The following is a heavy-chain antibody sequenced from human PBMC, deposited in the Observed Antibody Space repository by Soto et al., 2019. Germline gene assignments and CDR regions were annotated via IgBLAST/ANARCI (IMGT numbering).Heavy chain of an antibody. D-gene: IGHD7-27*01. Sequence: SVKVSCKASGGTFSTSSFVWVRQGPGQGLEWMGGIIPIFSKTNVAQKFQGRITFTADESTRTAYMELSSLRSEDTAIYYCARDVVRSTGGDSWGQGTRVTVSS. V-gene: IGHV1-69*13. CDR3: ARDVVRSTGGDS. CDR2: IIPIFSKT. CDR1: GGTFSTSS. J-gene: IGHJ4*02.